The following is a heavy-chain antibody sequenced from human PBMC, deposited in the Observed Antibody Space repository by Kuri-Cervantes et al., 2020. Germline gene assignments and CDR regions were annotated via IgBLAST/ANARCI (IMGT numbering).Heavy chain of an antibody. V-gene: IGHV3-23*01. CDR3: ARGYSGYDSVFDY. CDR1: GFTFSSYA. D-gene: IGHD5-12*01. J-gene: IGHJ4*02. CDR2: ISGSGGST. Sequence: GGSLRLSCAASGFTFSSYAMSWVRQAPGKGLEWVSAISGSGGSTYYADSVKGRFTISRDNSKNTLYLQMNSLRAEDTAVYYCARGYSGYDSVFDYWGQGTLVTVSS.